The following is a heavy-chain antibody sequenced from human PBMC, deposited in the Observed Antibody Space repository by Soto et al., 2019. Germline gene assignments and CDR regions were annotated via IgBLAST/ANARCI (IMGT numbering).Heavy chain of an antibody. V-gene: IGHV3-21*06. CDR2: ISYSSTDI. CDR1: GFTFSTYN. J-gene: IGHJ1*01. CDR3: ARPDCSGTGCHLIQY. Sequence: GGSLRLSCAASGFTFSTYNMNWVRQGPGKGLEWVSFISYSSTDIRYADSVKGRFTISRDNAKNSLYLQMNNLRAEDTAVYYCARPDCSGTGCHLIQYWGQGTLVTVSS. D-gene: IGHD2-2*01.